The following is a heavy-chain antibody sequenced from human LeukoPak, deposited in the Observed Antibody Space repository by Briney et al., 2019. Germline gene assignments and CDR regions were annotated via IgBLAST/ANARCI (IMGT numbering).Heavy chain of an antibody. D-gene: IGHD6-13*01. CDR1: GGSISSGSYY. Sequence: SETLSLTCTVSGGSISSGSYYWSWIRQPAGKGLEWIGRIYTRGSTNYNPSLKSRVTISVDTSKNQFSLKLSSVTAADTAVYYCARQLGIPDAFDIWGQGTMVTVSS. CDR2: IYTRGST. J-gene: IGHJ3*02. CDR3: ARQLGIPDAFDI. V-gene: IGHV4-61*02.